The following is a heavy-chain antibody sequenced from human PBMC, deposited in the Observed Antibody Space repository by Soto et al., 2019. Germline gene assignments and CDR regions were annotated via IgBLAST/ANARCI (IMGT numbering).Heavy chain of an antibody. Sequence: EVQLLESGGGLVQPGGSLRLSCAASGFTFSNFVMSWVRQAPGKGLEWVSSISGSGGVTYYADSVKGRFTISRDNSKNTLYLQMNSLRVEDTALYYCARDNYYSGSGSPSYWGQGTLVTVSS. J-gene: IGHJ4*02. CDR2: ISGSGGVT. D-gene: IGHD3-10*01. V-gene: IGHV3-23*01. CDR3: ARDNYYSGSGSPSY. CDR1: GFTFSNFV.